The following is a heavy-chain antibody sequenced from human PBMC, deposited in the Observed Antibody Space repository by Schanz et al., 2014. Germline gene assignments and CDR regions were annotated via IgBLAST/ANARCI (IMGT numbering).Heavy chain of an antibody. CDR1: GGSVSSGGDY. Sequence: QVQLQESGPGLVKPSQTLSLTCTVSGGSVSSGGDYWSWIRQHPGKGLEWIGFISYSGSTYYNPSLKSRVTISVDTSKNQFSLKLRSVPAADTAVYYCARDRGHGDLPGDIWGQGTMVTVSS. CDR3: ARDRGHGDLPGDI. D-gene: IGHD4-17*01. J-gene: IGHJ3*02. CDR2: ISYSGST. V-gene: IGHV4-31*03.